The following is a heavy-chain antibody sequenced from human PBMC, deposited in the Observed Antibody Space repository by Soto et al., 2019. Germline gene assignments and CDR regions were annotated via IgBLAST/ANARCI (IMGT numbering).Heavy chain of an antibody. CDR1: GFTFSSYA. CDR2: ISYDGSNK. D-gene: IGHD2-15*01. J-gene: IGHJ4*02. V-gene: IGHV3-30-3*01. Sequence: QVQLVESGGGVVQPGRSLRLSCAASGFTFSSYAMHWVRQAPGKGLEWVAVISYDGSNKYYADSVKGRFTISRDNSKNTLYLQMNSLRAEDTAVYYCASPGKDPYYFDYWGQGTLVTVSS. CDR3: ASPGKDPYYFDY.